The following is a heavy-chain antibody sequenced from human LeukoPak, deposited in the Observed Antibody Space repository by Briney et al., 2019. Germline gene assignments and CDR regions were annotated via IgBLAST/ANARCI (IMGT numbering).Heavy chain of an antibody. D-gene: IGHD1-26*01. CDR2: IIPIFGTA. V-gene: IGHV1-69*13. Sequence: SVKVSCKASGGTFSSYAISWVRQAPGQGLEWMGGIIPIFGTANYAQKFQGRVTITADESTSTACMELSSLRSEDTAVYYCARAGWVGATTGVFHYYFDYWGQGTLVTVSS. CDR3: ARAGWVGATTGVFHYYFDY. J-gene: IGHJ4*02. CDR1: GGTFSSYA.